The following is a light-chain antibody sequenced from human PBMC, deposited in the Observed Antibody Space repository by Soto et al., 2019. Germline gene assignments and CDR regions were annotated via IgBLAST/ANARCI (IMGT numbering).Light chain of an antibody. CDR3: CSYAGSYTDV. CDR2: DVR. CDR1: SSDVGGYNS. V-gene: IGLV2-11*01. Sequence: QSVLTQPRSVSGSPGQSVTISCTGTSSDVGGYNSVSWYQQHPGKAPKVMIYDVRKRPSGVPDRFSGSKSDNTASLTISGLQAEDEADYYCCSYAGSYTDVFGTGTKLTVL. J-gene: IGLJ1*01.